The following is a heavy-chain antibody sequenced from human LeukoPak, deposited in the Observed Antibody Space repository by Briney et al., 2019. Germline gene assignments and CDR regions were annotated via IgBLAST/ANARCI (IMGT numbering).Heavy chain of an antibody. CDR1: GFTFSSYG. Sequence: GGSLRLSCAASGFTFSSYGMHWVRQAPGKGLEWGAVIWYDGSNKYYASSVKGRFTISRDNSKNTLYLQMNSLRAEDTAVYYCARSRLYSSSNQGGWFDPWGQGTLVTVPS. J-gene: IGHJ5*02. CDR3: ARSRLYSSSNQGGWFDP. D-gene: IGHD6-13*01. V-gene: IGHV3-33*01. CDR2: IWYDGSNK.